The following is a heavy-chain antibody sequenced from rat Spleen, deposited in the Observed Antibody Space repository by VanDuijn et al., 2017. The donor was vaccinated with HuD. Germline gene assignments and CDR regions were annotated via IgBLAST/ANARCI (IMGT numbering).Heavy chain of an antibody. CDR1: GFTFSDYN. CDR2: ISSGGGGT. J-gene: IGHJ2*01. CDR3: SRGGATRFDY. Sequence: EVQLVESGGGLVQPGRSMKLSCAASGFTFSDYNMAWVRQAPKKGLEWVASISSGGGGTYYPDSVKGRFTISRDNAKSTLYLQMDSLRSEYTATYYCSRGGATRFDYWGQGVMVTVSS. D-gene: IGHD1-11*01. V-gene: IGHV5-25*01.